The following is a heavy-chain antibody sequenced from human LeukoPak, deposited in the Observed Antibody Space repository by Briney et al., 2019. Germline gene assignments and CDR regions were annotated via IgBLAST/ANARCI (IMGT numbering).Heavy chain of an antibody. Sequence: GGSLRLSCSACGFTFSRFWMSWVRQAPGKGLEYVALIKQGGSEIYHMDSVKGRFTISRDDATNSLYLQMNSLRVEDTALNYCARDRESESDSEGDYWGQGTLVTVSS. V-gene: IGHV3-7*01. D-gene: IGHD4-11*01. CDR2: IKQGGSEI. CDR3: ARDRESESDSEGDY. CDR1: GFTFSRFW. J-gene: IGHJ4*02.